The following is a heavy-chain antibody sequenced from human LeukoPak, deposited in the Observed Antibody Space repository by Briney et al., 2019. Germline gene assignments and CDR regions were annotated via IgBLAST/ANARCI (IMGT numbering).Heavy chain of an antibody. CDR1: GGSLSGYY. Sequence: PSETLSLTCAVYGGSLSGYYWSWIRQPPGKGLEWIGEITRSGRANYKPSLKSRVTILVDTSRKQFSLILSSVTAADTAVYYCARAGGTYYCGPWAFDIWGQGTMVSVSS. V-gene: IGHV4-34*01. D-gene: IGHD3-10*01. CDR2: ITRSGRA. CDR3: ARAGGTYYCGPWAFDI. J-gene: IGHJ3*02.